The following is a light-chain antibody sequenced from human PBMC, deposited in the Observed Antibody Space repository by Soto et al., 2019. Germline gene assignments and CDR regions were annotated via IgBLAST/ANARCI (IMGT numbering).Light chain of an antibody. V-gene: IGKV3-20*01. Sequence: EIVLTQSPGTVSLSPGERATLSCRASQSVSSSYLAWYRQRPGQAPRLLIYGASSRAAGIPDRFSGSGSGTDFTLTINRVEPEDFAVYFCQQYAGSPRTFGQGTKVDIK. J-gene: IGKJ1*01. CDR2: GAS. CDR3: QQYAGSPRT. CDR1: QSVSSSY.